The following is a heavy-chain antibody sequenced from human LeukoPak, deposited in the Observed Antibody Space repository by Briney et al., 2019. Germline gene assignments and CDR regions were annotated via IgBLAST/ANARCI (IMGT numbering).Heavy chain of an antibody. Sequence: PGGSLRLSCPAPGFRFRSHYRNGVPQAPGKGLGWVASIKLDGSATKIVASVKARFPISRDNAKNSWYLKMKGLRAQARASYYCAKESPYGARWNYFDYWGQGTLVTVSS. V-gene: IGHV3-7*03. CDR1: GFRFRSHY. CDR3: AKESPYGARWNYFDY. D-gene: IGHD6-6*01. J-gene: IGHJ4*02. CDR2: IKLDGSAT.